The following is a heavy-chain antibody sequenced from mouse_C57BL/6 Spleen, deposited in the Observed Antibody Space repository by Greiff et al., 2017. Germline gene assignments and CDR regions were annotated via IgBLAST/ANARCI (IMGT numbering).Heavy chain of an antibody. CDR3: ARRGDLLLRYFDV. D-gene: IGHD1-1*01. Sequence: VQLQQSGAELARPGASVKLSCKASGYTFTSYGISWVKQRTGQGLEWIGEIYPRSGNTYYNEKFKGKATLTADKSSSTAYMELRSLTSEDSAVYFCARRGDLLLRYFDVWGTGTTVTVSS. J-gene: IGHJ1*03. V-gene: IGHV1-81*01. CDR1: GYTFTSYG. CDR2: IYPRSGNT.